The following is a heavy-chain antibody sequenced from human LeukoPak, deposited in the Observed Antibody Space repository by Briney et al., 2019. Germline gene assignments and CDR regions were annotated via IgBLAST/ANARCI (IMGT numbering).Heavy chain of an antibody. CDR3: ARHSIVGQWLVPFDY. V-gene: IGHV4-59*08. J-gene: IGHJ4*02. D-gene: IGHD6-19*01. CDR1: GGSISSYY. CDR2: IYYSGST. Sequence: KSSETLSLTCTVSGGSISSYYWSWIRQPPGKGLEWIGYIYYSGSTNYTPSLKSRVTISVDTSKNQFSLKLSSVTAADTAVYYCARHSIVGQWLVPFDYWGQGTLVTVSS.